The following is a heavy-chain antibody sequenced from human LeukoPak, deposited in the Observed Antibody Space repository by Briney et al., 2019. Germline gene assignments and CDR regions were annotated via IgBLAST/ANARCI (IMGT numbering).Heavy chain of an antibody. V-gene: IGHV1-2*06. J-gene: IGHJ4*02. CDR2: INPNSGGT. CDR3: ASNLDSSGYYSPWEVDY. Sequence: SVKVSCKASGCTFTGYYMHWVRQAPGQGLKRMGRINPNSGGTNYAQKFQGRVTMTRDTSISTAYMELSRLRSEDTAVYYCASNLDSSGYYSPWEVDYWGQVTLDTVFS. CDR1: GCTFTGYY. D-gene: IGHD3-22*01.